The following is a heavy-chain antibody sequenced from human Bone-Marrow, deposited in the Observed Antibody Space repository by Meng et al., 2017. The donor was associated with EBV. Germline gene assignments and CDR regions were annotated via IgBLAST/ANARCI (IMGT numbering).Heavy chain of an antibody. CDR1: GGPFRSDA. Sequence: QLGQLGAGLKKPGSSGKASCKPPGGPFRSDAISWVRQAPGQGLEWMGGLIPMSDAPHYAQKFQGRVTITADESTSTHYMDLSGLRSEDTAVYYCASESGRGFTPDYWGQGTLVTVSS. J-gene: IGHJ4*02. V-gene: IGHV1-69*01. D-gene: IGHD3-10*01. CDR2: LIPMSDAP. CDR3: ASESGRGFTPDY.